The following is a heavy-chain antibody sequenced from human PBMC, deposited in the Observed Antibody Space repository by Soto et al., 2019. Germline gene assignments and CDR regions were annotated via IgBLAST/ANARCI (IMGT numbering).Heavy chain of an antibody. CDR2: MNPNSGNT. J-gene: IGHJ5*02. V-gene: IGHV1-8*01. CDR3: ARSYYDFWSGYYTGWFYP. D-gene: IGHD3-3*01. Sequence: ASVKVSCKASGYTFTSYDINWVRQATGQGLEWMGWMNPNSGNTGYAQKFQGRVTMTRNTSISTAYMELSSLRSEDTAVYYCARSYYDFWSGYYTGWFYPWGQGTLVTVSS. CDR1: GYTFTSYD.